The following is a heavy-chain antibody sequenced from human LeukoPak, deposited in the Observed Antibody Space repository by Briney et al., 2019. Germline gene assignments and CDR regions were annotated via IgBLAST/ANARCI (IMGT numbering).Heavy chain of an antibody. Sequence: GGSLRLSCAASGFTVSSNYMSWVRQAPGKGLEWVSVIYSGGSTYYADSVKGRFTISRDNSKNTLYLQMNSLRAEDTAVYYCARVRSLRGDADYWGQGTLVTVSS. D-gene: IGHD4-17*01. CDR1: GFTVSSNY. CDR3: ARVRSLRGDADY. J-gene: IGHJ4*02. CDR2: IYSGGST. V-gene: IGHV3-53*01.